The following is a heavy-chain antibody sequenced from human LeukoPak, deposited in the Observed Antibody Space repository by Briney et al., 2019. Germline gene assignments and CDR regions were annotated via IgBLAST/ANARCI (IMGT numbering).Heavy chain of an antibody. J-gene: IGHJ4*02. Sequence: GASVKVSCKVSGYTLTELSMHWVRQAPGKGLEWMGRFDPEDGETIYAQKFQGRVTMTEDTSTDTAYMELSSLRSEDTAVYYCATGRSSSWYGAREAFDYWGQGTLVTVSS. CDR1: GYTLTELS. V-gene: IGHV1-24*01. CDR2: FDPEDGET. D-gene: IGHD6-13*01. CDR3: ATGRSSSWYGAREAFDY.